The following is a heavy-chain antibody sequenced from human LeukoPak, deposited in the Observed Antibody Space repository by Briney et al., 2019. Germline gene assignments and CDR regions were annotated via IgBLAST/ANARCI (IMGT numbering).Heavy chain of an antibody. V-gene: IGHV3-21*01. Sequence: GGSLRLSCAGSGFTFSNYNMIWIRQAPGKGLEWVSSISSSSSYIYYADSVKVRFTISRDNAKNSLYLQMNSLRAEDATVYYCARNYYYDWWGQGTLVTVSS. D-gene: IGHD3-22*01. CDR1: GFTFSNYN. J-gene: IGHJ4*02. CDR3: ARNYYYDW. CDR2: ISSSSSYI.